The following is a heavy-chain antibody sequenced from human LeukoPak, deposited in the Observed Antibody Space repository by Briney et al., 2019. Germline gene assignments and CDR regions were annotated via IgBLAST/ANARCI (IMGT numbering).Heavy chain of an antibody. D-gene: IGHD3-10*01. CDR2: MNPHSGNT. Sequence: ASVKVSCKASGYTFTSYDINWVRQATGQGLEWMGWMNPHSGNTVYVQKFQGRVTMARNTSINTAYMELSSLRSEDTAVYFCSRGRRFGTTYWGQGTLVTVSS. J-gene: IGHJ4*02. V-gene: IGHV1-8*01. CDR1: GYTFTSYD. CDR3: SRGRRFGTTY.